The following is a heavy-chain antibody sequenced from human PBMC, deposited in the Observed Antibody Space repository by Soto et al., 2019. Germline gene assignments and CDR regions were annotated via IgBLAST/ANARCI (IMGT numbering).Heavy chain of an antibody. CDR1: GFTFSSYA. CDR3: AKDPRNIFGVVTLGGTYGMDV. J-gene: IGHJ6*02. Sequence: GGSLRLSCAASGFTFSSYAMHWVRQAPGKGLEWVAVISYDGSNKYYADSVKGRFTISRDNSKNTLYLQMNSLRAEDTAVYYCAKDPRNIFGVVTLGGTYGMDVWGQGTTVTVSS. CDR2: ISYDGSNK. V-gene: IGHV3-30-3*01. D-gene: IGHD3-3*01.